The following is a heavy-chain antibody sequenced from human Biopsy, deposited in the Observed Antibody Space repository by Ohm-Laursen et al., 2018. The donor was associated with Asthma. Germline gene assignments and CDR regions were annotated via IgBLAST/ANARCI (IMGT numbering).Heavy chain of an antibody. CDR1: GFTFSSYA. J-gene: IGHJ4*02. Sequence: SLRLSCTASGFTFSSYAMSWVRQAPGKGLEWVALISYDGSKRHSADSVRGRFTISRDNSKNTLYLQMNSLRAGDTAVYYCARGDSSGWSHYYFDYWGQGTLVTVSS. D-gene: IGHD6-19*01. CDR3: ARGDSSGWSHYYFDY. V-gene: IGHV3-30*03. CDR2: ISYDGSKR.